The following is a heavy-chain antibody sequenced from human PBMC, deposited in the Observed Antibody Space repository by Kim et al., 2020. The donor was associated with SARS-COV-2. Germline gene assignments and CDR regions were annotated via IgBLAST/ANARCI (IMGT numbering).Heavy chain of an antibody. CDR3: ARVVTHDAFDI. Sequence: TNYAQKLQGRVTMTTDTSTSTAYMELRSLRSDDTAVYYCARVVTHDAFDIWGQGTMVTVSS. V-gene: IGHV1-18*01. CDR2: T. D-gene: IGHD2-21*02. J-gene: IGHJ3*02.